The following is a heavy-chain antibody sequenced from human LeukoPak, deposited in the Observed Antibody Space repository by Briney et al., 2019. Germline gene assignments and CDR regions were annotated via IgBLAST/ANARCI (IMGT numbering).Heavy chain of an antibody. CDR1: GFTFSSYE. J-gene: IGHJ3*02. Sequence: PGGSLRLSCAASGFTFSSYEMNWVRQAPGKGLEWVSYISSSGSTIYYADSVKGRFTISRDNAKNSLYLQMNSLRAEDTAVYYCARDVAFGYSYGYDAFDIWGQGTMVTVSS. CDR2: ISSSGSTI. D-gene: IGHD5-18*01. V-gene: IGHV3-48*03. CDR3: ARDVAFGYSYGYDAFDI.